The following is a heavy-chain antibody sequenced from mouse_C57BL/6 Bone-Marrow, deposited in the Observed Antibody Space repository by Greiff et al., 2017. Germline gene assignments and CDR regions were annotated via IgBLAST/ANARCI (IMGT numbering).Heavy chain of an antibody. Sequence: VQLKESGAELVRPGASVKLSCTASGFNIKDDYMHWVKQRPEQGLEWIGWIDPENGDTEYASKFQGKATITADTSSNTAYLQLSSLTSEDTAVYYCTTVVAHWYLDVWGTGTTVTVSS. D-gene: IGHD1-1*01. CDR1: GFNIKDDY. V-gene: IGHV14-4*01. CDR2: IDPENGDT. CDR3: TTVVAHWYLDV. J-gene: IGHJ1*03.